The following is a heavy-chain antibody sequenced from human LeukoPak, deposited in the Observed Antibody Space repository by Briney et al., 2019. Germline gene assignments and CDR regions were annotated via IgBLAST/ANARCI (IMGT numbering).Heavy chain of an antibody. CDR3: ARGKDYAFDY. V-gene: IGHV3-21*01. Sequence: GGSLRLSCAASGFTFSSFDMIWVRQAPGKGLEWVSSISSGSTYIYYADSVKGRFTISRDNAKNSLYLQMSSLRAEDTAVYYCARGKDYAFDYWGQGTLVTVSS. J-gene: IGHJ4*02. CDR2: ISSGSTYI. CDR1: GFTFSSFD. D-gene: IGHD3-16*01.